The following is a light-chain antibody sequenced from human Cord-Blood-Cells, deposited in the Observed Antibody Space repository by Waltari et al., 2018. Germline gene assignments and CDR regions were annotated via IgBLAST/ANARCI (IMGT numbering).Light chain of an antibody. CDR1: QSVLYSSNNKNY. Sequence: DIVMNQSPDSLAVSLGKRATINCKSSQSVLYSSNNKNYLAWYQQKPGQPPKLLIYWASTRESGVPDRFRGSGSGTDFTLTISSLQAEDVAVYYCQQYYSTPYSFGQGTKLEIK. CDR3: QQYYSTPYS. J-gene: IGKJ2*03. CDR2: WAS. V-gene: IGKV4-1*01.